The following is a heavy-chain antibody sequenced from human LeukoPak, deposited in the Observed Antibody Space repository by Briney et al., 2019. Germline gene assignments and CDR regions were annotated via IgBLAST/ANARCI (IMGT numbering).Heavy chain of an antibody. CDR1: GYTFTGYY. D-gene: IGHD2-2*01. Sequence: GASVKVSCKASGYTFTGYYMHWVRQAPGQGLEWMGWINPNSGGTNYAQKFQGRVTMTRDTSISTAYMELSRLRSDDTAVYYCASCSSTSCPNWYFDLWGRGTLVTVSS. J-gene: IGHJ2*01. V-gene: IGHV1-2*02. CDR3: ASCSSTSCPNWYFDL. CDR2: INPNSGGT.